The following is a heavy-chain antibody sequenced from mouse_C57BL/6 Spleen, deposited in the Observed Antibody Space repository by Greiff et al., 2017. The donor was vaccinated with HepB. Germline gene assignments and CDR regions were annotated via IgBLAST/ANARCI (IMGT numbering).Heavy chain of an antibody. Sequence: QVQLQQPGAELVKPGASVKLSCKASGYTFTSYWMQWVKQRPGQGLEWIGEIDPSDSSTNYNQKFKGKATFTVDTSSSTAYMQLSSLTSEDSAVYYCARYYYGSSYGYFDVWGTGTTVTVSS. J-gene: IGHJ1*03. CDR3: ARYYYGSSYGYFDV. V-gene: IGHV1-50*01. CDR2: IDPSDSST. D-gene: IGHD1-1*01. CDR1: GYTFTSYW.